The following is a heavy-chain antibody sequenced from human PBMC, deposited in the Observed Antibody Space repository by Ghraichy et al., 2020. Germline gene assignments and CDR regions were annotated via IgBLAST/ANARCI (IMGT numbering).Heavy chain of an antibody. Sequence: LSLTCAASGFTFSSYGMHWVRQAPGKGLEWVAFIRYDGSNKYYADSVKGRFTISRDNSKNTLYLQMNSLRAEDTAVYYCAKVGADIVVVPADSYYYYYGMDVWGQGTTVTVSS. CDR2: IRYDGSNK. CDR1: GFTFSSYG. D-gene: IGHD2-2*01. V-gene: IGHV3-30*02. CDR3: AKVGADIVVVPADSYYYYYGMDV. J-gene: IGHJ6*02.